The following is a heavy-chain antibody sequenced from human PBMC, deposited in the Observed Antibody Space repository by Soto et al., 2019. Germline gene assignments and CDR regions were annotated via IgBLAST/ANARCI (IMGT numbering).Heavy chain of an antibody. Sequence: QVQLVASGGGVVQPGRSLRLSCAASGFTFSSYGMHWVRQAPGKGLEWVAVISYDGSNKYYADSVKGRFTISRDNSKNTLYLQMNSLRAEDTAVYYCAKEAGIRTPDYFDYWGQGTLFTVSS. CDR1: GFTFSSYG. V-gene: IGHV3-30*18. J-gene: IGHJ4*02. D-gene: IGHD6-13*01. CDR2: ISYDGSNK. CDR3: AKEAGIRTPDYFDY.